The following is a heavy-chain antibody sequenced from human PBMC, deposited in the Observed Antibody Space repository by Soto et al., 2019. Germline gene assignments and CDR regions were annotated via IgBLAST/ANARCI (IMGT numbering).Heavy chain of an antibody. CDR1: GDSISSRRYS. CDR3: ARVRHTAMAASDYGMDV. V-gene: IGHV4-39*02. Sequence: SETLSLTCTVSGDSISSRRYSWGWIRQPPGKGLEWIGTIYYTGTAYYTPSLRSRVTMTRDTSISTAYMELSRLRSDDTAVYYCARVRHTAMAASDYGMDVWGQGTTVTVS. D-gene: IGHD5-18*01. CDR2: IYYTGTA. J-gene: IGHJ6*02.